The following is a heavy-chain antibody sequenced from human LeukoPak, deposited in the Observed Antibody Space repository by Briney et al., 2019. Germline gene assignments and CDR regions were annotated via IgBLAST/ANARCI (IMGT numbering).Heavy chain of an antibody. D-gene: IGHD4-17*01. Sequence: HSGGSLRPSCAASGFTFSNYWMSWVRQAPGKGLEWVAHIKSDASQTYYVDSVKGRFTISRDNAKNSLYLQMNSLRAEDTAVYYCARFDYADYLAFDYWGQGTLVTVSS. CDR1: GFTFSNYW. CDR3: ARFDYADYLAFDY. V-gene: IGHV3-7*02. CDR2: IKSDASQT. J-gene: IGHJ4*02.